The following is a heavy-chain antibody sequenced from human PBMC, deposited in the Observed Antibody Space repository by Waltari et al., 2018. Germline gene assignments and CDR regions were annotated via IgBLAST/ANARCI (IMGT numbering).Heavy chain of an antibody. CDR1: GFTFSSYS. J-gene: IGHJ4*02. CDR2: ISSSSSTI. D-gene: IGHD3-10*01. Sequence: EVQLVESGGGLVQPGGSLRLSCAASGFTFSSYSMNWVRQAPGKGLEWVSYISSSSSTIYYADSVKGRFTISRDNAKNSLYLQMNSLRAEDTAVYYCARVDVSGGFDYWGQGTLVTVSS. CDR3: ARVDVSGGFDY. V-gene: IGHV3-48*04.